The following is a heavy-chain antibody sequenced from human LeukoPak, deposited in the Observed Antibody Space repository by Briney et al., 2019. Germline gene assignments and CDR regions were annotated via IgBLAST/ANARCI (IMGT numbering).Heavy chain of an antibody. CDR3: ARGEDAAKTHI. CDR1: SGSFSGHY. D-gene: IGHD5-18*01. Sequence: SETLSLTCAVYSGSFSGHYRSWIRQPPGKGLEWIGEIHPNGSTYYNPSLESRVTISVDTSKNQLSLKLSSVTAADTAVYYCARGEDAAKTHIWGQGSLVTVSS. CDR2: IHPNGST. V-gene: IGHV4-34*01. J-gene: IGHJ1*01.